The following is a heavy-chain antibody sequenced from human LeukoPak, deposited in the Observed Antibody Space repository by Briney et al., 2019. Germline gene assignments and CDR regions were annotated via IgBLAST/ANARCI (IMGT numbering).Heavy chain of an antibody. J-gene: IGHJ4*02. CDR1: GFSFSTYS. Sequence: PGGSLRLSCAASGFSFSTYSFSWVRQAPGKGLEWVSGISASGGDTFYADSVKGRFTISRDNSKNTLSLQMNSLRVEDTAIYYCASFTEIAVAGSFDYWGQGTLVTVSS. CDR2: ISASGGDT. D-gene: IGHD6-19*01. V-gene: IGHV3-23*01. CDR3: ASFTEIAVAGSFDY.